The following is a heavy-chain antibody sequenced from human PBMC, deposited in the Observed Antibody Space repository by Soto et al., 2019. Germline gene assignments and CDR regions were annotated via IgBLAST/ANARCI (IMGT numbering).Heavy chain of an antibody. CDR1: GGSISSGGYS. Sequence: PSETLSLTCAVSGGSISSGGYSWSWIRQPPGKGLEWIGYIYHSGSTYYNPSLKSRVTISVDRSKNQFSLKLSSVTAADTAVYYCARGGIDYYDSSGYYYSPRMDVWGQGTTVTVSS. CDR2: IYHSGST. V-gene: IGHV4-30-2*01. J-gene: IGHJ6*02. D-gene: IGHD3-22*01. CDR3: ARGGIDYYDSSGYYYSPRMDV.